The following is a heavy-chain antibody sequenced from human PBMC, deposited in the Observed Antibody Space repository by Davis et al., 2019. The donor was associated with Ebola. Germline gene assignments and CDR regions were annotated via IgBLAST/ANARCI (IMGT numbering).Heavy chain of an antibody. CDR3: ARVESSFYAGDY. V-gene: IGHV3-30*04. Sequence: GESLKISCAASGFTFSSYAMHWVRQAPGKGLEWVAVISYDGNNEYYADSVKGRFTISRDNAKNSLYLQMNSLTDEDTAVYYCARVESSFYAGDYWGQGTLVTVSS. D-gene: IGHD6-13*01. CDR2: ISYDGNNE. J-gene: IGHJ4*02. CDR1: GFTFSSYA.